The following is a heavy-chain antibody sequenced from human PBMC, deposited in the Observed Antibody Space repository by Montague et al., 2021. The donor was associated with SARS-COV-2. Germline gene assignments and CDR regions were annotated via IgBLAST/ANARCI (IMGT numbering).Heavy chain of an antibody. CDR2: IYYSGST. D-gene: IGHD3-22*01. CDR3: ARFPTSYYYDSKAAPATPDAFDT. CDR1: GGSISSSSYY. J-gene: IGHJ3*02. V-gene: IGHV4-39*01. Sequence: SETLSLTCTVSGGSISSSSYYWGWIRQPPGKGLEWIGSIYYSGSTYYNPSLKSRVTISVDTSKNLLSLKLSSVTAADTAVYYGARFPTSYYYDSKAAPATPDAFDTWGRGTMVTVSS.